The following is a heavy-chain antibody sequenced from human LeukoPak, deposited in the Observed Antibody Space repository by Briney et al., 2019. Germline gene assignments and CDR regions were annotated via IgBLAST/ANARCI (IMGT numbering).Heavy chain of an antibody. D-gene: IGHD5-24*01. J-gene: IGHJ4*02. CDR3: AKGRLDGMGLLDY. CDR1: GFTFSSCA. Sequence: GGSLRLSCAASGFTFSSCAMNSVRQAPGKGLEWVSVITGSGGSTYYADSVKGRFTISRDNSKNTLSLQMNSLRAEDTAVYYCAKGRLDGMGLLDYWGQGTLVTVSS. V-gene: IGHV3-23*01. CDR2: ITGSGGST.